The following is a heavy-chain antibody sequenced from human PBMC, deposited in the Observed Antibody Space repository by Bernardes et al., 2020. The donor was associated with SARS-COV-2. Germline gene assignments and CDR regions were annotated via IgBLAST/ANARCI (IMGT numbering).Heavy chain of an antibody. D-gene: IGHD2-2*01. CDR2: ITTSGNYI. V-gene: IGHV3-21*01. CDR1: GFTFTSHT. CDR3: ARGYCDATSCAMDV. Sequence: GGSLRLSCVASGFTFTSHTMNWVRQAPGKGLEWVSSITTSGNYIYYADSVKGRFTISRDNAKNSLYLQMNSPRAEDTAVYYCARGYCDATSCAMDVWGQGTTVTVSS. J-gene: IGHJ6*02.